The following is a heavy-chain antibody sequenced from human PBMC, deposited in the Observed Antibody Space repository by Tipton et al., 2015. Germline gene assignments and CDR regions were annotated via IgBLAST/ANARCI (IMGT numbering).Heavy chain of an antibody. V-gene: IGHV3-64D*08. J-gene: IGHJ4*02. D-gene: IGHD3-22*01. CDR3: VKDGYYYDSGGYSPLDY. CDR1: GFTLSRCA. CDR2: ITTNGYST. Sequence: SLRLSCSAAGFTLSRCAMNWVRQAPGKGLEYVSAITTNGYSTYYADSVRGRFTISRDNSKNTLYLQMSSLRAEDTAVYYCVKDGYYYDSGGYSPLDYWGQGTLVTVSS.